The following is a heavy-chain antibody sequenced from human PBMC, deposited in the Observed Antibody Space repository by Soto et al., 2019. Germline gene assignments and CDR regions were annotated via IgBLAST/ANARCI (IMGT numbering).Heavy chain of an antibody. V-gene: IGHV3-33*01. J-gene: IGHJ5*02. CDR3: ASDKGTTSLDT. CDR1: GLPFSASG. D-gene: IGHD2-2*01. Sequence: QAQLVESGGGVVQPGRSLRLSCEASGLPFSASGMHWVRQAPGKGLEWVAMIWSDGTKEYYAESVKGRFTITRDNFKHLVFLQMDSLRAEDTAVYYCASDKGTTSLDTWGQGNMVTVSS. CDR2: IWSDGTKE.